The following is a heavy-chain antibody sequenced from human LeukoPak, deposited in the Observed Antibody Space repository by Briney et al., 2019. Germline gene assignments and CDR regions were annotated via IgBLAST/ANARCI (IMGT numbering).Heavy chain of an antibody. Sequence: VASVKVSCKASGYTFTSYGISWVRQAPGQGLEWMGWISAYNGDTHYAQKFQGRVTMTTDTSTSTAYMELRSLRSDDTAMYYCARGGYSSSWMRDYYYYYMDVWGKGTTVTVSS. CDR1: GYTFTSYG. CDR2: ISAYNGDT. D-gene: IGHD6-13*01. CDR3: ARGGYSSSWMRDYYYYYMDV. J-gene: IGHJ6*03. V-gene: IGHV1-18*01.